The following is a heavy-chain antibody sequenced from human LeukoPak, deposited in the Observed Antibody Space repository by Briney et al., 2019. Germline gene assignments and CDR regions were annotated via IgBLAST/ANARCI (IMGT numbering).Heavy chain of an antibody. Sequence: SETLSLTCAVYGGSFSGYYWSWIRQPPGKGLEWIGEISHSGSTNYNPSLKSRVTISVDTSKNQFSLDLSSVTAADTAVYYCARGPRWLPRRGLVGSFDYWGQGTMVTVSS. V-gene: IGHV4-34*01. D-gene: IGHD4-17*01. CDR2: ISHSGST. CDR1: GGSFSGYY. J-gene: IGHJ4*02. CDR3: ARGPRWLPRRGLVGSFDY.